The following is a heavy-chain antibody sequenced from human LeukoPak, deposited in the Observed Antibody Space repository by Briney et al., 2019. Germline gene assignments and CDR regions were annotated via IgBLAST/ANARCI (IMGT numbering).Heavy chain of an antibody. CDR2: IGSGTSYT. J-gene: IGHJ6*03. Sequence: GGSLRLSCAVSGFSFSTYSFNWVRQSPGKGLEWVSSIGSGTSYTYYADSVKGRFTISRDDAKNSLYLQMDSLRAEDTGVYYCAREDPCRVYYYYIDVWGNGTTVTVSS. V-gene: IGHV3-21*01. CDR3: AREDPCRVYYYYIDV. CDR1: GFSFSTYS.